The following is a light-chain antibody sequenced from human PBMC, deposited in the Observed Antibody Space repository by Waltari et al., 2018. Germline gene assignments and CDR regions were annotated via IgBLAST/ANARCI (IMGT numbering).Light chain of an antibody. CDR1: QSVSSN. Sequence: IVITKYPPPQPVSPGERDTRSCRASQSVSSNLAWYHQKRGQDPRLLIYGASTRATGIPARFSGSGSGTEFTLTISSMQSEDFAVYYCQQYNNWPLTVGGGTKVEIK. CDR3: QQYNNWPLT. V-gene: IGKV3-15*01. CDR2: GAS. J-gene: IGKJ4*01.